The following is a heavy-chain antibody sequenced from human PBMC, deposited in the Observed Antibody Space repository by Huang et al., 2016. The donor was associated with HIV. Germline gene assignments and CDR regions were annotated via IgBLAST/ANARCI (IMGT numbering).Heavy chain of an antibody. D-gene: IGHD6-19*01. Sequence: EVQLEEFGGRLVQPGRSLRLSCATYGFKFDDYAMHWVRQVPGGGLEWVSGISWNRCDIVDADSGRGRFAIARDNAVKSLYLQMDSLRREDTALYYCVKDRRMRGSGWTFFDNWGQGTLVDGSS. CDR2: ISWNRCDI. J-gene: IGHJ4*02. CDR1: GFKFDDYA. CDR3: VKDRRMRGSGWTFFDN. V-gene: IGHV3-9*01.